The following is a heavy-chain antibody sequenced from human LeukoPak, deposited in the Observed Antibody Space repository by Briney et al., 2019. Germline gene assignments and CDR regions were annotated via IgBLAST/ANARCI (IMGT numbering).Heavy chain of an antibody. CDR3: VRGAGPGTPFD. CDR2: INYDARSR. J-gene: IGHJ1*01. Sequence: GGSLRLSCAASGFTFSLSLMHWVRQAPGKGLEWVSSINYDARSRTYADSVKGRLTISRDNAENTLFLQMNSLRVEDTAIYSCVRGAGPGTPFDWGQGILVTVSS. D-gene: IGHD1-1*01. CDR1: GFTFSLSL. V-gene: IGHV3-74*01.